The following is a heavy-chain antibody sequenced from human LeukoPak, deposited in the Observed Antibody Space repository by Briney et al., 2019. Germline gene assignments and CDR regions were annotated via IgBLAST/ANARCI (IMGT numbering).Heavy chain of an antibody. Sequence: PSGTLSLTCTVSSGSISTFYWSWIRQPPGKGLEWIGYIYYTGNTNYNPSLKSRVTISVDTSNNLFSLKLSSVTAADTAVYYCARVQSADYDRAFDIWGQGTMVTVSS. D-gene: IGHD3-10*02. CDR1: SGSISTFY. CDR3: ARVQSADYDRAFDI. J-gene: IGHJ3*02. CDR2: IYYTGNT. V-gene: IGHV4-59*13.